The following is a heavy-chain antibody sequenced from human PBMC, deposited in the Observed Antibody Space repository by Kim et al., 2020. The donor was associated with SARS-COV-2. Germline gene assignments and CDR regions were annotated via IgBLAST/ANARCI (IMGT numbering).Heavy chain of an antibody. V-gene: IGHV4-59*01. CDR2: IYYSGST. CDR3: ARGYCSGGSCSLGFRFDP. CDR1: GGSISSYY. D-gene: IGHD2-15*01. Sequence: SETLSLTCTVSGGSISSYYWSWIRQPPGKGLEWIGYIYYSGSTNYNPSLKSRVTISVDTSKNQFSLKLSSVTAADTALYYCARGYCSGGSCSLGFRFDPWGEGTLVTVSS. J-gene: IGHJ5*02.